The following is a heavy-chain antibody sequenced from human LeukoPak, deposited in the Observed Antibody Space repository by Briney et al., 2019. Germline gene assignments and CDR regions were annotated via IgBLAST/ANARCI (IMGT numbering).Heavy chain of an antibody. V-gene: IGHV3-30*04. CDR3: ARGGSSSSPPTGHFDS. D-gene: IGHD2-15*01. J-gene: IGHJ4*02. Sequence: PGGSLRLSCAASGFTFSSYPMHWVRQAPGKGLEWVAVISYDGSNKYYADSVKGRFTISRDNSKNTLYLQMNSLRAEDTAVYYCARGGSSSSPPTGHFDSWGQGTLVTVSS. CDR2: ISYDGSNK. CDR1: GFTFSSYP.